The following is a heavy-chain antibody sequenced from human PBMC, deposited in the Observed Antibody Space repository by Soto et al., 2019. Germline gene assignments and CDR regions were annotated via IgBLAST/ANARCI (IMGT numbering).Heavy chain of an antibody. J-gene: IGHJ5*02. V-gene: IGHV4-30-4*01. CDR3: ARGGDSSGLGDWFDP. D-gene: IGHD3-22*01. Sequence: QVQLQESGPGLVKPSQTLSLTCTVSGGSISSGDYYWSWIRQPPGKGLVWIGYIYYSGSTYYNPSLKSRVTISVDTSKNQFSLKLSSVTAADTAVYYCARGGDSSGLGDWFDPWGQGTLVTVSS. CDR1: GGSISSGDYY. CDR2: IYYSGST.